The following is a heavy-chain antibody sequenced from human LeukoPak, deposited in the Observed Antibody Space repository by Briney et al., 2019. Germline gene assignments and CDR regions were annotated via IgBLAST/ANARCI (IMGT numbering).Heavy chain of an antibody. Sequence: PGGSLRLSCAASGFTFSDYYMSWIRQAPGKGLEWVSYISSSGSTIYYADSVKGRFTISRDNAKNSLYLQMNSLRAEDTAVYYCASCSSNDYVWGSYRYTRGGPFDYWGQGTLVTVSS. CDR1: GFTFSDYY. CDR2: ISSSGSTI. CDR3: ASCSSNDYVWGSYRYTRGGPFDY. V-gene: IGHV3-11*01. J-gene: IGHJ4*02. D-gene: IGHD3-16*02.